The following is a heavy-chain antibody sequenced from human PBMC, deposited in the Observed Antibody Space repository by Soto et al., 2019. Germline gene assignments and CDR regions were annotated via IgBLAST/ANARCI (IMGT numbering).Heavy chain of an antibody. V-gene: IGHV3-30*18. CDR2: ISYEGSNK. J-gene: IGHJ6*02. D-gene: IGHD2-21*02. Sequence: GGSLRLSCAASGFTFSSYGMHWVRQAPGKGLEWVAVISYEGSNKYYADSVKGRFTISRDNSKNTLYLQMNSLRAEDTALYYCVKQKDVVTAVYYYYGMDVWGQGTTVTVSS. CDR1: GFTFSSYG. CDR3: VKQKDVVTAVYYYYGMDV.